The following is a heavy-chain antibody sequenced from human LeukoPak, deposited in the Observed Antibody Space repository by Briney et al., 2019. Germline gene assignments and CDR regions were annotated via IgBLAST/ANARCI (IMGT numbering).Heavy chain of an antibody. Sequence: GGSLRLSCAASGLTFSRYSMHWVRQAPGKGLEYVSAISSNGGSTYYANSVKGRFTISRDNSKNTLYLQMNSLRAEDTAVYYCAKETSWAFDIWGQGTMVTVSS. CDR3: AKETSWAFDI. CDR2: ISSNGGST. V-gene: IGHV3-64*01. D-gene: IGHD2-2*01. CDR1: GLTFSRYS. J-gene: IGHJ3*02.